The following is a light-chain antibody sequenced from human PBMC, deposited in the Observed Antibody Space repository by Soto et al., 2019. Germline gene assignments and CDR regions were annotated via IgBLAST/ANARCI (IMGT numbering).Light chain of an antibody. J-gene: IGKJ1*01. CDR2: GAS. Sequence: EIVLTQSPGTLSLSPGERATLSCRTSQSVSNSFLAWFQQKPGRAPRLLIYGASSRATGIPERFSGSGSGTDFTLTISRLEPEDFAVYYCQQYGSSLWTFGQGTKVEIK. CDR3: QQYGSSLWT. CDR1: QSVSNSF. V-gene: IGKV3-20*01.